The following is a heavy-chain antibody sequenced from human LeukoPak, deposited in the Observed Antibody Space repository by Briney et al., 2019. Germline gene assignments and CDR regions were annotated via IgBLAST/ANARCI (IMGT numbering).Heavy chain of an antibody. CDR2: IYSDNT. J-gene: IGHJ4*02. Sequence: PGGSLRLSCTVSGFTVSSNSMSWVRQAPGKGLEWGSFIYSDNTHYSYTVKGRVTISRDKSKNTLYVQMNSLRAEDTAVYYCARRAGAYSHPYDYWGQGTLVTVSS. CDR1: GFTVSSNS. V-gene: IGHV3-53*01. CDR3: ARRAGAYSHPYDY. D-gene: IGHD4/OR15-4a*01.